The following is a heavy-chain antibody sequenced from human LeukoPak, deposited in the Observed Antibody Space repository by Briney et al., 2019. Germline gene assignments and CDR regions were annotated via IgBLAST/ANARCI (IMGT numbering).Heavy chain of an antibody. D-gene: IGHD2-2*01. V-gene: IGHV3-30*18. Sequence: GGSLRLSCAASGFTFSSYGMHWVRQAPGKGLEWVAVISYDGSNKYYADPVKGRFTISRDNSKNTLYLQMNSLRAEDTAVYYCANGPVPAAPLWGQGTLVTVSS. J-gene: IGHJ4*02. CDR1: GFTFSSYG. CDR3: ANGPVPAAPL. CDR2: ISYDGSNK.